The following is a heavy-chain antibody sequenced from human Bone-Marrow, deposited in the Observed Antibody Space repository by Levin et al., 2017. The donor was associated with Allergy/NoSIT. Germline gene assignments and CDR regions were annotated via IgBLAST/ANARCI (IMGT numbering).Heavy chain of an antibody. V-gene: IGHV4-4*02. CDR2: MYHSGTT. Sequence: GSLRLSCAVSGGSISSSNWWVWVRQPPGKGLEWLGDMYHSGTTNYNPSLKSRATISVDKSKNHFSLKLTSLTAADTAVYYCARERDDAMSYNLLDPWGQGILVTVSS. J-gene: IGHJ5*02. CDR3: ARERDDAMSYNLLDP. CDR1: GGSISSSNW. D-gene: IGHD1-1*01.